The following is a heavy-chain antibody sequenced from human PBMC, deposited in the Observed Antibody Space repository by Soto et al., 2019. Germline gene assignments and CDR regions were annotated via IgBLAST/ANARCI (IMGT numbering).Heavy chain of an antibody. CDR1: GFTFSSYG. CDR2: IWYDGSNK. J-gene: IGHJ6*02. V-gene: IGHV3-33*01. Sequence: PGGSLRLSCAASGFTFSSYGMHWVRQAPGKGLEWVAVIWYDGSNKYYADSVKGRFTISRDNSKNTLYLQMNSLRAEDTAVYYCARGMYYDFWSGYSLTKDYYGMDVWGQGTTVTVSS. D-gene: IGHD3-3*01. CDR3: ARGMYYDFWSGYSLTKDYYGMDV.